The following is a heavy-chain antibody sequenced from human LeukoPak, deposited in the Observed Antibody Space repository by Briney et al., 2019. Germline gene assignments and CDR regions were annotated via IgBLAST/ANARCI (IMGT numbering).Heavy chain of an antibody. CDR2: ISGSGGST. D-gene: IGHD3-22*01. V-gene: IGHV3-23*01. Sequence: PGGSLRFSCAASGFTFSSYAMSWVRQAPGKGLEWVSAISGSGGSTYYADSVKGRFTISRDNSKNTLYLQMNSLRAEDTAVYYCARVPYYYDSSGYYYLGYWGQGTLVTVSS. CDR1: GFTFSSYA. J-gene: IGHJ4*02. CDR3: ARVPYYYDSSGYYYLGY.